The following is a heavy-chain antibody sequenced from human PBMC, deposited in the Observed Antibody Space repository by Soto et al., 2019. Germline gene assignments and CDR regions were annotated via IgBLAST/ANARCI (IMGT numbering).Heavy chain of an antibody. CDR3: DRGREFDS. V-gene: IGHV4-30-2*01. CDR1: DGSLTIGTYA. CDR2: IFPSGTT. J-gene: IGHJ4*02. Sequence: SETLSLTCAFSDGSLTIGTYAWNWIRQPPGKGLEWIGYIFPSGTTYYNPSLKSRVSISIDVSKNQFSLNLRSLTAADTAVYYCDRGREFDSWGQGTLVTVSS.